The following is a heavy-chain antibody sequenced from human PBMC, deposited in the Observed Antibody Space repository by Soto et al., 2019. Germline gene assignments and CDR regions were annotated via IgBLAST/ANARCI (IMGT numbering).Heavy chain of an antibody. V-gene: IGHV3-33*01. CDR2: IWYDGSNK. D-gene: IGHD3-9*01. CDR3: ARDRHVLRYFDWLWSFDY. Sequence: PGGSLRLSCAASGFTFSSYGMHWVRQAPGKGLEWVAVIWYDGSNKYYADSVKGRFTISRDNSKNTLYLQMNSLRAEDTAVYYCARDRHVLRYFDWLWSFDYWGQGTLVTVSS. CDR1: GFTFSSYG. J-gene: IGHJ4*02.